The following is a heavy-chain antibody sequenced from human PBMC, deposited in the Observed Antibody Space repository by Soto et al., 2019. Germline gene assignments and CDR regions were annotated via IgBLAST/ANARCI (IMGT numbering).Heavy chain of an antibody. CDR2: ISYDGSNK. V-gene: IGHV3-30-3*01. Sequence: GGSLRLSCAASGFTFSSYAMHWVRQAPGKGLEWVAVISYDGSNKYYADSVKGRFTISRDNSKNTLYLQMNSLRAEDTAVYYCARAVRGTQTAYYFDYWGQGTLVTVSS. CDR1: GFTFSSYA. J-gene: IGHJ4*02. CDR3: ARAVRGTQTAYYFDY. D-gene: IGHD3-10*01.